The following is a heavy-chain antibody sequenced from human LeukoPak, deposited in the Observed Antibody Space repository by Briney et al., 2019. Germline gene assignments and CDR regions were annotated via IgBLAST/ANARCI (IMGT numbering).Heavy chain of an antibody. V-gene: IGHV3-53*01. CDR1: GFIVSGSY. D-gene: IGHD1-26*01. CDR3: ARDLSGSYHSPFGY. J-gene: IGHJ4*02. CDR2: IYNDGST. Sequence: GGSLRLSCAASGFIVSGSYMSWVRQAPGKGLEWVSVIYNDGSTYYVDSVKGRFTISRDNSKNTLYLQMNSLRAEDTAVYYCARDLSGSYHSPFGYWGQGTLVTVSS.